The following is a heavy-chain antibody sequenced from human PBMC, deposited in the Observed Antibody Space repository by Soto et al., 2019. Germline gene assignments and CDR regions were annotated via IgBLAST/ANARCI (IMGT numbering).Heavy chain of an antibody. D-gene: IGHD1-20*01. Sequence: ASVKVSCKASGYTFTVYYMHWVRQAPGQGLEWMGWINPNSGGTNYAQKFQGWVTMTRDTSISTAYMELSRLRSDDTAVYYCARVTAPNWNHFDYWGQGTLVTVSS. CDR2: INPNSGGT. J-gene: IGHJ4*02. CDR1: GYTFTVYY. CDR3: ARVTAPNWNHFDY. V-gene: IGHV1-2*04.